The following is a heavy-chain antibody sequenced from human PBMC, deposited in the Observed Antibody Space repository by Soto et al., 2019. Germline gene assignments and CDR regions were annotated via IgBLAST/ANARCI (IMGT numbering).Heavy chain of an antibody. CDR1: GYTFTNYY. Sequence: ASVKVSCKASGYTFTNYYIHWVRQAPGQGPEWMGIINPGDGRTTYTQKFQGRVTMIRDTSTSTVYMELSSLRSEDTAVYYCARGPVAAAGNRLDPWGQGTLVTVSS. CDR3: ARGPVAAAGNRLDP. J-gene: IGHJ5*02. D-gene: IGHD6-13*01. CDR2: INPGDGRT. V-gene: IGHV1-46*01.